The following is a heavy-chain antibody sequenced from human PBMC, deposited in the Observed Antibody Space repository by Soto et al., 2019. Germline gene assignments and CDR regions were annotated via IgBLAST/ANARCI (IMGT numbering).Heavy chain of an antibody. V-gene: IGHV3-15*07. D-gene: IGHD2-15*01. CDR1: GFTFITAW. Sequence: EVQLVESGGDLVKPGGPLRLSCAASGFTFITAWMNWVRQAPGKELEWVGRIKSKNDGGTTDYAAPVKGRFTISRDDSKNTVYLQMNSLRTEDTALYYCGADLPGHGGGYEFDYWGQGTPVTVSS. J-gene: IGHJ4*01. CDR3: GADLPGHGGGYEFDY. CDR2: IKSKNDGGTT.